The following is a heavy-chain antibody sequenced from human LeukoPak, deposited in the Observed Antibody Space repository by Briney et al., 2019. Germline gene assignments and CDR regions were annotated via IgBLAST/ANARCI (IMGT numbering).Heavy chain of an antibody. CDR2: IKYSGTT. Sequence: SETLSLTCAVYGGSFRDYYWSWIRQTPGEGLQWIGGIKYSGTTDYNPSLKSRVTMSIDTSKNQFSLKLTSVTAADTAVYYCARGILGQGYFDLWGRDTLVTVSS. D-gene: IGHD3/OR15-3a*01. V-gene: IGHV4-34*01. CDR1: GGSFRDYY. CDR3: ARGILGQGYFDL. J-gene: IGHJ2*01.